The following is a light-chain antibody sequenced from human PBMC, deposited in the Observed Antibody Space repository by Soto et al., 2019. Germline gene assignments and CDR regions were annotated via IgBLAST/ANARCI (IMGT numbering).Light chain of an antibody. CDR3: QQFGSSPGFT. Sequence: EIVLTQSPGTLSLSPGERATLSCRASQSINNRYLAWYQQKPGQAPRLLIYAASSRATGIPDRFSGSGSGTDFHLTLSRLEPEDFAVYYCQQFGSSPGFTFGPGTKVDIK. J-gene: IGKJ3*01. CDR1: QSINNRY. V-gene: IGKV3-20*01. CDR2: AAS.